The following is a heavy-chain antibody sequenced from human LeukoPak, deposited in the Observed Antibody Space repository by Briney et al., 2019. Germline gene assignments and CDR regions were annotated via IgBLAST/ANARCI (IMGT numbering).Heavy chain of an antibody. CDR2: ISSSSSYI. D-gene: IGHD1-26*01. V-gene: IGHV3-21*01. CDR3: ARGGSGSHFLDY. CDR1: GLTFSSYS. Sequence: PGGSLRLSCAASGLTFSSYSMNWVRQAPGKGLEWVSSISSSSSYIYYADSVKGRFTISRDNAKNSLYLQMNSLRAEDTAVYYCARGGSGSHFLDYWGQGTLVTVSS. J-gene: IGHJ4*02.